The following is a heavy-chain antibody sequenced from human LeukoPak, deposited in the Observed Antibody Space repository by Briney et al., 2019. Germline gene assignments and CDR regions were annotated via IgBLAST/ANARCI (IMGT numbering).Heavy chain of an antibody. CDR2: IYTSGST. J-gene: IGHJ6*03. CDR1: GGSISSHY. D-gene: IGHD1-26*01. CDR3: ARHRSGSYPCYYYYYMDV. V-gene: IGHV4-4*07. Sequence: SETLSLTCTVSGGSISSHYWSWIRQPAGKGLEWIGRIYTSGSTSYNPSLKSRVTISLNKSNNQFSLRLTSVTAADTAVYYCARHRSGSYPCYYYYYMDVWGKGTTVTVSS.